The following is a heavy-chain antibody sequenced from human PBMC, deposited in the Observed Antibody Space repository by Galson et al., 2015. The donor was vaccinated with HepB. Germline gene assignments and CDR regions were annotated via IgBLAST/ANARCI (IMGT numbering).Heavy chain of an antibody. CDR1: GFTFNNHG. V-gene: IGHV3-30*18. Sequence: SLRLSCAASGFTFNNHGMHWLRQAPGKGLGWVAVISYDGSNTDYADSVKGRFTISRDNSKSALYLELNSLRPEDTAVYYCAKGGVLVPAAIVDYWGQGTLVTVSS. CDR3: AKGGVLVPAAIVDY. D-gene: IGHD2-2*01. J-gene: IGHJ4*02. CDR2: ISYDGSNT.